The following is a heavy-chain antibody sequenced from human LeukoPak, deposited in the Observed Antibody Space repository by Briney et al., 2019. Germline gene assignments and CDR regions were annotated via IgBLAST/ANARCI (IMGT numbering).Heavy chain of an antibody. Sequence: HPGGSLRLSCAASGFTFSSYAMSWVRQAPGKGLEWVSAISGSGGSTYYADSVKGRFTISRDNSKNTLYLQMNSLRAEDTAVYYCSKGHCSTTTCLSSAEYFQHWGQGTLVTVSS. CDR3: SKGHCSTTTCLSSAEYFQH. D-gene: IGHD2-2*01. V-gene: IGHV3-23*01. CDR1: GFTFSSYA. CDR2: ISGSGGST. J-gene: IGHJ1*01.